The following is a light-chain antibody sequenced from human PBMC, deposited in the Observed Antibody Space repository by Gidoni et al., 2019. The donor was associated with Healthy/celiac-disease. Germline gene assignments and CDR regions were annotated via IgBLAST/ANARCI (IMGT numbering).Light chain of an antibody. Sequence: SYELTQPPSVSVSPGQTARITCSGDKLGDKYACWYQQKPGQSPVLVIYQDSKRLSGIPERFSGSNSGNTATLTISGTQAMDEADYYCQAWDSSTAVFGGGTKLTVL. CDR2: QDS. V-gene: IGLV3-1*01. CDR1: KLGDKY. J-gene: IGLJ2*01. CDR3: QAWDSSTAV.